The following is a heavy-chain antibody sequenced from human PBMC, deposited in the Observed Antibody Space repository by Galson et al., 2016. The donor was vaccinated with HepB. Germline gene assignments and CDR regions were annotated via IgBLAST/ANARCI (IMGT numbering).Heavy chain of an antibody. CDR2: INQDGSEK. Sequence: SLRLSCAASGFIFSRYWMSWVRRSPGKGLEWVANINQDGSEKYHVHSVEGRFTISRDNAKQSLYLQMYSLRAEDTAVYYCAIRIVGGPGYFDYWGQGTLVTVSS. CDR1: GFIFSRYW. J-gene: IGHJ4*02. D-gene: IGHD1-26*01. V-gene: IGHV3-7*03. CDR3: AIRIVGGPGYFDY.